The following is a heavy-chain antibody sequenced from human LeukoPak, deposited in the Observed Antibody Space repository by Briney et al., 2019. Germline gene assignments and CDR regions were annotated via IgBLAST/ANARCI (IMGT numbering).Heavy chain of an antibody. J-gene: IGHJ4*02. CDR1: GFTFSHYG. D-gene: IGHD4-11*01. CDR3: AKDAQRGFDYSNSLDY. CDR2: IWSDASDK. V-gene: IGHV3-33*06. Sequence: GGSLRLSCSASGFTFSHYGMHWVRQPPGTGLEWVAVIWSDASDKYYANSVKGRFTISRDNFKNSLYLQMNSLRAEDTAVYYCAKDAQRGFDYSNSLDYWGQGTRVTVSS.